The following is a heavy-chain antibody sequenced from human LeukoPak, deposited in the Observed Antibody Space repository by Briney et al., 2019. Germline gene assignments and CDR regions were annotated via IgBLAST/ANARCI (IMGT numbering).Heavy chain of an antibody. CDR2: INPKRGGT. J-gene: IGHJ5*02. CDR1: GYTFTDYY. Sequence: ASVKVSCKASGYTFTDYYIPWVRQAPGQGLEWMGWINPKRGGTHYAQKFQGRVTMTRDTSISTAYMELGRLTSDDTAVYYCARDPSGSCSGGTCYVNWFDPWGQGTLVTVSS. D-gene: IGHD2-15*01. CDR3: ARDPSGSCSGGTCYVNWFDP. V-gene: IGHV1-2*02.